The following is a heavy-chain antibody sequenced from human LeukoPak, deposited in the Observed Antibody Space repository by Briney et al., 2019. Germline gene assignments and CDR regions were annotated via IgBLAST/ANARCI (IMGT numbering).Heavy chain of an antibody. J-gene: IGHJ5*02. D-gene: IGHD5-12*01. V-gene: IGHV3-48*03. CDR3: ARDPSGRGYGDA. CDR2: ITSSGSTT. CDR1: GFALSSYE. Sequence: GGSLRLSCAASGFALSSYEMNWVRQAPGKGLEWVSYITSSGSTTYYADSVKSRFTISRDNAKNSLYLQMNSLRVEDTAVYYCARDPSGRGYGDAWGQGTLVTVSS.